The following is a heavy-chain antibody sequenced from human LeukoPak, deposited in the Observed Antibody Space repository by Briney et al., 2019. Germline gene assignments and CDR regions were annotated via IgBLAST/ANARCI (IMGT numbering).Heavy chain of an antibody. CDR3: ARLGPAAGTSFDY. CDR1: GGSISSSSYY. D-gene: IGHD6-13*01. CDR2: IYYSGST. J-gene: IGHJ4*02. V-gene: IGHV4-39*07. Sequence: KPSETLSLTCTVSGGSISSSSYYWGWIRQPPGKGLEWIGSIYYSGSTYYNPSLKSRVTISVDTSKNQFSLKLSSVTAADTAVYYCARLGPAAGTSFDYWGQGTLVTVSS.